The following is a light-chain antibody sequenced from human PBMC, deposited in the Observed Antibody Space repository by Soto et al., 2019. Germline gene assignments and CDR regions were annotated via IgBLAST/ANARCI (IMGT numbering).Light chain of an antibody. V-gene: IGKV1-39*01. J-gene: IGKJ5*01. CDR1: QSIASY. Sequence: DIQMTQSPSSLSASVGDRVTLTCRSSQSIASYLNWYQQKPGKAPKLLIYAASNLQSGVPSTFSGSGSGTDFTLTISSLQPEDFATYYCQQSYNTPFTFGQGTRLEIK. CDR2: AAS. CDR3: QQSYNTPFT.